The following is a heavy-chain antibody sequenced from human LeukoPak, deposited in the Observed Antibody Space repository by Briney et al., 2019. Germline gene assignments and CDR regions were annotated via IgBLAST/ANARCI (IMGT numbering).Heavy chain of an antibody. CDR1: GGSISSGDYY. J-gene: IGHJ4*02. CDR2: IYYSGTT. Sequence: SETLSLTCTVSGGSISSGDYYWSWIRQPPGKGLEWIGYIYYSGTTCYNPSLKSRVTISIDTSKNQFSLKLSSVTAADTAVYYCARWLTPERFDYWGQGTLVTVSS. V-gene: IGHV4-30-4*08. CDR3: ARWLTPERFDY. D-gene: IGHD4-23*01.